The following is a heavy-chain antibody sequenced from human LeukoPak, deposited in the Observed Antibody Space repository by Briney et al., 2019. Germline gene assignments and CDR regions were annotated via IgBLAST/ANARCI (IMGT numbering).Heavy chain of an antibody. CDR2: MSSSGGTT. CDR3: AKNKDGYNAFRFDY. CDR1: GFTFSSYA. V-gene: IGHV3-23*01. J-gene: IGHJ4*02. D-gene: IGHD5-24*01. Sequence: GGSLRLSCAASGFTFSSYAMSWVRQAPGKGLEWVSAMSSSGGTTYFADSVKGRFTISRDNSKNTLYLQMNSLRAEDTAVYYCAKNKDGYNAFRFDYWGQGTLVTVSS.